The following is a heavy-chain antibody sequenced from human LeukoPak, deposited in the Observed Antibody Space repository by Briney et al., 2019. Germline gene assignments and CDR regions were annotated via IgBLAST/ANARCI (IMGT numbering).Heavy chain of an antibody. CDR3: ATGYCSGGSCYSGHY. CDR1: GYTFTSYG. CDR2: ISAYNGNT. D-gene: IGHD2-15*01. V-gene: IGHV1-18*01. J-gene: IGHJ4*02. Sequence: ASVKVSCKASGYTFTSYGISWVRQAPGQGLEWMGWISAYNGNTNYAQKFQGRVTITADESTSTAYMELSSLRSEDTAVYYCATGYCSGGSCYSGHYWGQGTLVTVSS.